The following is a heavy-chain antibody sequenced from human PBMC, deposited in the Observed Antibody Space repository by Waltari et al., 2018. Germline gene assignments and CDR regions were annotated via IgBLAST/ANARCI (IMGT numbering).Heavy chain of an antibody. Sequence: EVQLVESGGGLVQPGRSLRLSGAASGFTLEDYAMHWVRQAPGKGLEWVSGISWNSGSIGYADSVKGRFTISRDNAKNSLYLQMNSLRAEDTALYYCAKGAVTMVRGYGMDVWGQGTTVTVSS. V-gene: IGHV3-9*01. CDR3: AKGAVTMVRGYGMDV. CDR1: GFTLEDYA. CDR2: ISWNSGSI. D-gene: IGHD3-10*01. J-gene: IGHJ6*02.